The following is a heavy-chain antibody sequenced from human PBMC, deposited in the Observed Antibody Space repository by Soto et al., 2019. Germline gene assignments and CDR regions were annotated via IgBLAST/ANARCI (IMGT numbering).Heavy chain of an antibody. J-gene: IGHJ6*04. CDR2: TIPALGKT. CDR3: GRGHFRPSAMDV. CDR1: GDNFKKNV. D-gene: IGHD3-10*01. Sequence: APVKVSSKTSGDNFKKNVFTWVRQAPGQGLEWMGGTIPALGKTHSIEKFQARVTITVDAATRTVYMEVRYLTSEHEAFHYFGRGHFRPSAMDVWGKGTTVVVSS. V-gene: IGHV1-69*10.